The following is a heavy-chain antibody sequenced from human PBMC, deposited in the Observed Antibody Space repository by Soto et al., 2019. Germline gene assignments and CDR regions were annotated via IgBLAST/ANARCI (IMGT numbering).Heavy chain of an antibody. Sequence: QVQLVQSGAEVKKPGSSVRVSCKASGDTFSNYAVTWVRQAPGQGLEWMAGIVPMFKTTNYAQRFQDRLTLTVDESTSTAYMELTSLRSDDTAMYYCGRDQSYLVGTSPAGYWGQGTLVTVSS. CDR2: IVPMFKTT. CDR1: GDTFSNYA. J-gene: IGHJ4*02. D-gene: IGHD1-26*01. V-gene: IGHV1-69*12. CDR3: GRDQSYLVGTSPAGY.